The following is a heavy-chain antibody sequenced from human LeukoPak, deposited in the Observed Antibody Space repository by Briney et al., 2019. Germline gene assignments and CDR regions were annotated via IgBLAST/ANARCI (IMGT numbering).Heavy chain of an antibody. D-gene: IGHD3-10*01. V-gene: IGHV3-21*04. J-gene: IGHJ4*02. CDR3: AKSYSYILWFGDF. Sequence: GGSLRLSCAASGFTFSSYSMNWVRQAPGKGLEWVSSISSSSSYIYYADSVKGRFTISRDNAKNSLYLQMNSLRAEDTAVYYCAKSYSYILWFGDFWGQGTLVTVSS. CDR1: GFTFSSYS. CDR2: ISSSSSYI.